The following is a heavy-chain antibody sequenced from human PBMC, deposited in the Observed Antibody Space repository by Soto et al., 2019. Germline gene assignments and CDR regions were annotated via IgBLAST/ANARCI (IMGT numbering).Heavy chain of an antibody. CDR1: GYSFTSYW. D-gene: IGHD2-8*01. CDR3: ARYALTPLGREDWFDP. V-gene: IGHV5-10-1*01. J-gene: IGHJ5*02. CDR2: IDPSDSYT. Sequence: PGESLKISCKGSGYSFTSYWISWVRQMPGKGLEWMGRIDPSDSYTNYSPSSQGHVTISADKSISTAYLQWSSLKASDTAMYYCARYALTPLGREDWFDPWGQGTLVTVSS.